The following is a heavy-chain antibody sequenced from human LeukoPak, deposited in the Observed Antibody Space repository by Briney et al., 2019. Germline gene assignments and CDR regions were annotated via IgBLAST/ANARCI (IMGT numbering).Heavy chain of an antibody. J-gene: IGHJ4*02. CDR2: IYYSGST. V-gene: IGHV4-39*07. CDR1: GGSISSSSYY. Sequence: SETLSLTCTGSGGSISSSSYYWGWIRQPPGKGLEWVGSIYYSGSTYYNPSLKSRVTISVDTSKNQFSLKLSSVTAADTAVYYCARGRSGFEYWGQGTLVTVSS. CDR3: ARGRSGFEY.